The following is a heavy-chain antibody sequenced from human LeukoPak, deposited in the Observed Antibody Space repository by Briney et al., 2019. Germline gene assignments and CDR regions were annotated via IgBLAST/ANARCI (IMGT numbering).Heavy chain of an antibody. CDR3: SSSGSRWDYFDY. V-gene: IGHV3-15*01. CDR1: GFTFANAW. D-gene: IGHD6-13*01. CDR2: IKTKSDGGAT. J-gene: IGHJ4*02. Sequence: PGGSLRLSCAVSGFTFANAWMTWVRQAPGKGLEWVGRIKTKSDGGATDYATPVKGRFTISRDDSINTLYLQINSLKTKDTAVYYCSSSGSRWDYFDYWGQGALVTVSS.